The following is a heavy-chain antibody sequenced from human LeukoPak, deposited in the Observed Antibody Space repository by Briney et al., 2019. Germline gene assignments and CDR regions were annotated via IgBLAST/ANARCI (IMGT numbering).Heavy chain of an antibody. Sequence: GGSLRLSCAASRFTFSKYAMSWIRQAPGKGLEWVSVFSGSGDSTYYADSVKGRFTISRDNSKNTVYLQMNSLRADDTAVYYCAKGYYASSSGYFDYWGQGTLVTVSS. CDR2: FSGSGDST. CDR1: RFTFSKYA. J-gene: IGHJ4*02. CDR3: AKGYYASSSGYFDY. D-gene: IGHD3-10*01. V-gene: IGHV3-23*01.